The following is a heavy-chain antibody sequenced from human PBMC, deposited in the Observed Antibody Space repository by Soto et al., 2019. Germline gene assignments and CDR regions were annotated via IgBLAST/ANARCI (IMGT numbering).Heavy chain of an antibody. D-gene: IGHD2-15*01. V-gene: IGHV1-69*13. Sequence: GPSVKVSCKASGGTFSSYTISWVRQAPGQGLEWMGRIIPIFGTANYAQKFQGRVTITADESTSTAYMELSSLRSEDTAVYYCARDTAVEVVVAASYYYYGMDVWGQGTTVTVSS. J-gene: IGHJ6*02. CDR3: ARDTAVEVVVAASYYYYGMDV. CDR2: IIPIFGTA. CDR1: GGTFSSYT.